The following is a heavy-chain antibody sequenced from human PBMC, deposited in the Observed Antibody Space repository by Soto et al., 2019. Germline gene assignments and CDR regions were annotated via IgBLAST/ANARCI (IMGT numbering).Heavy chain of an antibody. V-gene: IGHV3-23*01. CDR2: ISGSGGST. J-gene: IGHJ3*02. CDR1: GFTFSSYA. D-gene: IGHD2-2*01. Sequence: PGGSLRLSCAASGFTFSSYAMSWVRQAPGKGLEWVSAISGSGGSTYYADSVKGRFTISRDNSKNTLYLQMNSLRAEDTAVYYCAKPSTFYCISTSCPDAFDIWGQGTMVTVS. CDR3: AKPSTFYCISTSCPDAFDI.